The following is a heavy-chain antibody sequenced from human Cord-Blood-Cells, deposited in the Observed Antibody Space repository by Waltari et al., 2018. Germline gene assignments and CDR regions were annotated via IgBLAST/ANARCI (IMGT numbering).Heavy chain of an antibody. CDR3: ATAPSSPYSSSWVYFDY. D-gene: IGHD6-13*01. V-gene: IGHV1-24*01. J-gene: IGHJ4*02. CDR2: FDPEDGET. Sequence: QVQLVQSGAEVKKPGASVKVSCKVSGYTLTELSMHWVRPAPGKGLEWMGGFDPEDGETIYAQKFQGRVTMTEDTSTDTAYMELSSLRSEDTAVYYCATAPSSPYSSSWVYFDYWGQGTLVTVSS. CDR1: GYTLTELS.